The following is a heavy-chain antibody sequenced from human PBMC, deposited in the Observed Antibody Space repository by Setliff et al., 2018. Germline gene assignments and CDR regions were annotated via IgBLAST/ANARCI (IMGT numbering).Heavy chain of an antibody. CDR3: ARPLAAAGTEAYY. D-gene: IGHD6-13*01. CDR1: GGSFSGYY. J-gene: IGHJ4*02. Sequence: SETLSLTCAVYGGSFSGYYWSWVRQPPGKGLEWIGEINHSGSTNYNPSLKSRVNLSVDTSTSTVYMELSSLRSEDTAVYYCARPLAAAGTEAYYWGQGTLVTVSS. V-gene: IGHV4-34*01. CDR2: INHSGST.